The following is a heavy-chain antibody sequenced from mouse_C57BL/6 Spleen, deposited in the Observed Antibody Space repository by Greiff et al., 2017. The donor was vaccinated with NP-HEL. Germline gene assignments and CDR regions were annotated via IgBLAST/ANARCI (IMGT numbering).Heavy chain of an antibody. CDR3: VRRDYDDFDY. V-gene: IGHV10-1*01. CDR1: GFSFNTYA. Sequence: GGGLVQPKGSLKLSCAASGFSFNTYAMNWVRQAPGKGLEWVARIRSKSNNYATYYADSVKDRFTISRDDSESMLYLQMNNLKTEDTAMYYCVRRDYDDFDYWGQGTTLTVSS. D-gene: IGHD2-4*01. CDR2: IRSKSNNYAT. J-gene: IGHJ2*01.